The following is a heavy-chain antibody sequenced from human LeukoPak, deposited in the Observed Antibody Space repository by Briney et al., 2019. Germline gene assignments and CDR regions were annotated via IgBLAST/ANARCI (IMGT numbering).Heavy chain of an antibody. D-gene: IGHD3-3*01. CDR1: GYIFTNYG. CDR3: ARVEGPSIFGVIDY. J-gene: IGHJ4*02. CDR2: ISVYNGDT. V-gene: IGHV1-18*01. Sequence: ASVKVSCKASGYIFTNYGISWVRQAPGQGLEWMGWISVYNGDTNYAQKLQGRVTMTTDTSTSTAYMEVRSLRSDDTAVYFCARVEGPSIFGVIDYWGQGTLVTVSS.